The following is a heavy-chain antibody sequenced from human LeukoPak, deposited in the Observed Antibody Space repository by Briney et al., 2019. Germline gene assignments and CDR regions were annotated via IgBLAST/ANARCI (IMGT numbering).Heavy chain of an antibody. CDR1: GFIVSHKY. D-gene: IGHD3-22*01. J-gene: IGHJ4*02. V-gene: IGHV3-53*01. CDR3: AKDHESDGYPCLDH. CDR2: ISASGP. Sequence: GGSLRLSRAASGFIVSHKYMAWVRQAPGKGLEWLSTISASGPYYADAVRGRFTISRGNSRNTLSLQMDSLRAEDTAVYYCAKDHESDGYPCLDHWGLGTLVTVSS.